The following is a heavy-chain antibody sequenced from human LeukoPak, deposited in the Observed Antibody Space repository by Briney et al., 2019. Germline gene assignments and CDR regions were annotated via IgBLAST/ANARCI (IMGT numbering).Heavy chain of an antibody. Sequence: GGSLRLSCVASGFTFGKYWMSWVRQAPGKGLEWVANIKLDGSEKNYVDSVKGRFTISRDNAKNSLFLQMNSLRAEDTALYYCAKANYQMLAPNHPYGMDVWGQGTTVTVSS. J-gene: IGHJ6*02. V-gene: IGHV3-7*03. D-gene: IGHD2-2*01. CDR1: GFTFGKYW. CDR3: AKANYQMLAPNHPYGMDV. CDR2: IKLDGSEK.